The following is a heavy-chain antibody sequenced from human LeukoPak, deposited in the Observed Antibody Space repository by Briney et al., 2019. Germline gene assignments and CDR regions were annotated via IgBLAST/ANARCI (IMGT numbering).Heavy chain of an antibody. CDR2: IHYTGST. CDR1: GGSISRYY. CDR3: ARAGRGGFDFDY. D-gene: IGHD3-16*01. V-gene: IGHV4-59*12. Sequence: SETLSLTCTVSGGSISRYYWSWVRQPPGKGLEWIGHIHYTGSTNYNPALKSRVTISLDTSKNQFSLHLSSGTAADTAVYSCARAGRGGFDFDYWGQGALVTVSS. J-gene: IGHJ4*02.